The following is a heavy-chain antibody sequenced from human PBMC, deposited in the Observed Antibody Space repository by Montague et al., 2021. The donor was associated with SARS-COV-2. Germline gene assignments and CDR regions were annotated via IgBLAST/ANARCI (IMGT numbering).Heavy chain of an antibody. D-gene: IGHD2-8*01. J-gene: IGHJ6*02. CDR3: AREPGVLDTYYYGMDV. V-gene: IGHV4-34*01. CDR2: INHSGST. Sequence: SETLSLTCALYGGSFSGDNWSWIRQPPGTGLEWIGQINHSGSTNYNPSLKRRVTMSVATSKNQFSLNLRSVTAADTAMYYCAREPGVLDTYYYGMDVWGQGTTVTVSS. CDR1: GGSFSGDN.